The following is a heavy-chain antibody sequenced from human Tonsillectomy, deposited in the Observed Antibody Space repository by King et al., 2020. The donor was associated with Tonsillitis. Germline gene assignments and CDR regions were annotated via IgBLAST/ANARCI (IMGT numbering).Heavy chain of an antibody. CDR3: ARKEYDYVWGSYRPRGYYFDY. V-gene: IGHV4-39*01. J-gene: IGHJ4*02. D-gene: IGHD3-16*02. CDR1: GGSISSSSYY. CDR2: IYYRGST. Sequence: LQLQESGPGLVKPSETLSLTCTVSGGSISSSSYYWGWIRQPPGKGLGWSGSIYYRGSTYYNPSLKSRDTISVDTSKNQFSLKLSSVTAADTAVYYCARKEYDYVWGSYRPRGYYFDYWGQGTLVTVSS.